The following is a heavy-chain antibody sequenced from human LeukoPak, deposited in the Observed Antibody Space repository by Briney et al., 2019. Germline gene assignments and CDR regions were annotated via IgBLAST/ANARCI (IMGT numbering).Heavy chain of an antibody. CDR3: ASLVVVPGSFDY. J-gene: IGHJ4*02. V-gene: IGHV4-39*01. Sequence: SETLSLTCTVSGGSISSSSYYWGWIRQPPGKGLEWIGGIYYSGSTYYNPSLKSRVTISVDTSKNQFSLKLSSVTAADTAVYYCASLVVVPGSFDYWGQGTLVTVSS. CDR1: GGSISSSSYY. D-gene: IGHD2-2*01. CDR2: IYYSGST.